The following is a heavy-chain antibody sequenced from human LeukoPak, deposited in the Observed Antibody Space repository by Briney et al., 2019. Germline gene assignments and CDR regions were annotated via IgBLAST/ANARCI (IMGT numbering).Heavy chain of an antibody. V-gene: IGHV4-4*02. CDR3: ARRSRSSWLVGSYFDY. CDR1: GGSISSSNW. Sequence: PSGTLSLTSAVSGGSISSSNWWSWVRQPPGKGLEWIGEIYHSGSTNYNPSLKSRVTISVDKSKNQFSLKLSSVTAADTAVYYCARRSRSSWLVGSYFDYWGQGTLVTVSS. CDR2: IYHSGST. J-gene: IGHJ4*02. D-gene: IGHD6-19*01.